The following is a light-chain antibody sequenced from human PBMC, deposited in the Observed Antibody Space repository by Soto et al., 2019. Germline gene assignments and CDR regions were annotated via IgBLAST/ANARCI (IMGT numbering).Light chain of an antibody. J-gene: IGKJ1*01. Sequence: IQVPQSPSSLSASVGDRVTITCRASQSISSYLNWYQQKPGKAPKLLIYAASSLQSGVPSRFSGSGSGTDFTLTISSLQPEDFATYYCQQSYSTPQTFGQGTKVDI. CDR3: QQSYSTPQT. CDR2: AAS. CDR1: QSISSY. V-gene: IGKV1-39*01.